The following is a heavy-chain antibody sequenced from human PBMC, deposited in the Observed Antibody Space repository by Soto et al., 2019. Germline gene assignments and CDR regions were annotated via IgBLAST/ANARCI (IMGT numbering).Heavy chain of an antibody. J-gene: IGHJ4*02. Sequence: QVQLVQSGAEVKKPGASVIVSCKASGYTFHNYGVSWVRQAPGQGLEWMGRISAYNYNTHYAQNFEGRVTMTTDTATSTAYMYLRSLRSDDSAIYYCARLTGEFRLVLEYWGQGTQVTVSS. CDR3: ARLTGEFRLVLEY. CDR1: GYTFHNYG. CDR2: ISAYNYNT. V-gene: IGHV1-18*01. D-gene: IGHD3-16*01.